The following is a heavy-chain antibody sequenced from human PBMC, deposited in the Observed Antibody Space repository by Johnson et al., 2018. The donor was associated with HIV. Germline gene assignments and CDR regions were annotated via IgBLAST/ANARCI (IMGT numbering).Heavy chain of an antibody. CDR2: ISLDGSNK. Sequence: QVQLVESGGGVVQPGRSLRLSCAASGFTFSNYAMHWVRQAPGKGLEWVSVISLDGSNKYYADSVKGRFTISRDTSKNTLYLQMNSLRAQDTAVYYCARGWLFLDAFDIWGQGTMVTVSS. J-gene: IGHJ3*02. CDR3: ARGWLFLDAFDI. CDR1: GFTFSNYA. V-gene: IGHV3-30*04. D-gene: IGHD3-9*01.